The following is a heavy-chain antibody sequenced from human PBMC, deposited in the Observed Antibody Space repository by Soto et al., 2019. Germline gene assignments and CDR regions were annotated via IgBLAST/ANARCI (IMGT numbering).Heavy chain of an antibody. CDR2: VYSSGHT. V-gene: IGHV4-59*01. J-gene: IGHJ4*02. Sequence: SETLSLTCTVSGGSSINYYWTWIRQPPGKGLEWIGYVYSSGHTSYNPSLKSRVTISIDTSKNQFSLKLSSVTAADTAVYYCARALAVPGYYFDYWGQGTPLTVSS. D-gene: IGHD6-19*01. CDR3: ARALAVPGYYFDY. CDR1: GGSSINYY.